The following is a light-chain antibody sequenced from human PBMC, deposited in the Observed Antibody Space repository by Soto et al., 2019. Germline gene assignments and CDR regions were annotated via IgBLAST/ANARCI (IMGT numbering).Light chain of an antibody. CDR2: GAS. CDR3: QQYGSSPPLT. J-gene: IGKJ4*01. V-gene: IGKV3-20*01. CDR1: QTVTSGY. Sequence: EIVLTQSPDTVSLSPGERATLSCRASQTVTSGYLAWYQQKPGQSPRLLIYGASSRAPGIPDRFSGSGSGTDFTLTISRLEPEDFALYYCQQYGSSPPLTFGGGTKVEIK.